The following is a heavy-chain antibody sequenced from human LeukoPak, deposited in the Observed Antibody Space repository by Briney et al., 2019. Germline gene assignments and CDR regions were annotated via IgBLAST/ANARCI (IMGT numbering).Heavy chain of an antibody. D-gene: IGHD3-22*01. J-gene: IGHJ4*02. CDR1: GGSISSYY. Sequence: SETLSLTCTVSGGSISSYYWTWIRQPPGKGLEWIGYIYDSGSTNYNPSLKSRVTISVDTSKNQFFLKLSSVTAADTAVYYCARGYYYDASGYYRSFDYWGQGTLVTVSS. CDR3: ARGYYYDASGYYRSFDY. V-gene: IGHV4-59*01. CDR2: IYDSGST.